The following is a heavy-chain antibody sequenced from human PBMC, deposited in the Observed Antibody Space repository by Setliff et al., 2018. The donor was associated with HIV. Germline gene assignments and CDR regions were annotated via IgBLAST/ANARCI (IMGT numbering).Heavy chain of an antibody. D-gene: IGHD6-13*01. CDR2: ISSSSNTI. J-gene: IGHJ4*02. V-gene: IGHV3-48*01. CDR1: GFTFSSYS. Sequence: GGSLRLSCAASGFTFSSYSMNWVRQTPGKGLEWISYISSSSNTIYYADSVKGRFPISRDNAKNSLYLQMNSLRAEDTAMYYCARALYRVKQQLVPHFFGYWGQGTLVTVSS. CDR3: ARALYRVKQQLVPHFFGY.